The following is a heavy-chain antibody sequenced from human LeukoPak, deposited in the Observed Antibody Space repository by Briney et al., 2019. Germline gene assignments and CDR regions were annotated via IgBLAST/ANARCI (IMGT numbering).Heavy chain of an antibody. D-gene: IGHD2-2*01. CDR3: AKEQTSSGFFDY. CDR1: GFTFSSYA. CDR2: ISGRGDRT. J-gene: IGHJ4*02. Sequence: GGSLRLSCTASGFTFSSYAMNWVRQAPGKGLEWVSAISGRGDRTYYADSVKGRFTISRDNSKNTLYLQMNSLRAEDRAVYYCAKEQTSSGFFDYWGQGTLVTVSS. V-gene: IGHV3-23*01.